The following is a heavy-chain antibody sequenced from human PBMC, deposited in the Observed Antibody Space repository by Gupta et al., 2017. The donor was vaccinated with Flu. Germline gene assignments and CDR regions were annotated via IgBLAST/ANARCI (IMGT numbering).Heavy chain of an antibody. CDR1: GFTFSLFG. D-gene: IGHD2-21*01. J-gene: IGHJ1*01. Sequence: EVHPLESGGDLEKPGGSLSLSRAAPGFTFSLFGMRWVRQAPGKGLEWVSTISGVTTYYAESVKGRFTISRDTSKNTLFLQMNSLRAEDTAIYYCVKDAGYGEYAFWGQGTLVTVSS. CDR2: ISGVTT. CDR3: VKDAGYGEYAF. V-gene: IGHV3-23*01.